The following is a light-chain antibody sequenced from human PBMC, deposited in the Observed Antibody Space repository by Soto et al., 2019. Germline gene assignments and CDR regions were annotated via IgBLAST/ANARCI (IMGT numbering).Light chain of an antibody. CDR2: YAS. Sequence: EIMMTQSPATLSVSPGERATLSCRASQSVSNNLAWYQQKPGQAPRLLIYYASTRATGVPARFSGSGSGTEFTLTISSLQSEDFALYYCQQYNNWPPITFGQWTRLESK. CDR3: QQYNNWPPIT. J-gene: IGKJ5*01. CDR1: QSVSNN. V-gene: IGKV3-15*01.